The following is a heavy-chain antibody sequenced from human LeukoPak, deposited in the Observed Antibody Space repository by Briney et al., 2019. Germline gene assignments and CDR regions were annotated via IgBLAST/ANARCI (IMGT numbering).Heavy chain of an antibody. CDR1: GFTFSSYA. CDR3: AKDQYSYGYFDY. V-gene: IGHV3-23*01. J-gene: IGHJ4*02. Sequence: GGSLRLSCAASGFTFSSYAMSWVRQAPGKGLEWVLAISGSGGSTYYADSVKGRFTISRDNSKNTLYLQMNSLRAEDTAVYYCAKDQYSYGYFDYWGQGTLVTVSS. CDR2: ISGSGGST. D-gene: IGHD5-18*01.